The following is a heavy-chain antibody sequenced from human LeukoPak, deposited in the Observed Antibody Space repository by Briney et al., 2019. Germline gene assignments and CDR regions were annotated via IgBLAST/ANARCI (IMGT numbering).Heavy chain of an antibody. Sequence: ASVKVSCKVSGYTLTELSMHWVRQAPGKGLEWMGGFHPEDGETIYAQKFQGRVTMTEDTSTDTAYMELSSLRSEDTAVYYCATGSSRRVWGLLWEPLAGEYFQHWGQGTLVTVSS. CDR1: GYTLTELS. D-gene: IGHD3-10*01. CDR2: FHPEDGET. V-gene: IGHV1-24*01. J-gene: IGHJ1*01. CDR3: ATGSSRRVWGLLWEPLAGEYFQH.